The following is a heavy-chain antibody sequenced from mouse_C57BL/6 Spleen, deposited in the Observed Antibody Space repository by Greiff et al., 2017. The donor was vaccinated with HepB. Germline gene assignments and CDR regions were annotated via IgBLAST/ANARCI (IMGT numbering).Heavy chain of an antibody. D-gene: IGHD2-4*01. J-gene: IGHJ2*01. CDR3: ARRYYDYDVGDYFDY. V-gene: IGHV1-26*01. CDR1: GYTFTDYY. CDR2: INPNNGGT. Sequence: EVMLQQSGPELVKPGASVKISCKASGYTFTDYYMNWVKQSHGKSLEWIGDINPNNGGTSYNQKFKGKATLTVDKSSSTAYMELRSLTSEDSAVYYCARRYYDYDVGDYFDYWGQGTTLTVSS.